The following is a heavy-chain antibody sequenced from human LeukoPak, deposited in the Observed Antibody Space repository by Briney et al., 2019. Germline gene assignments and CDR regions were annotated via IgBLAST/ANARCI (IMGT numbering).Heavy chain of an antibody. CDR2: INPNSGGT. CDR1: GYTFTGNH. CDR3: ARGKAHIAVAGTTFDY. Sequence: ASVKVSCKASGYTFTGNHMHWVRQAPGQGLEWMGWINPNSGGTNYAQKLQGRVTMTTDTSTSTAYMELRSLRSDDTAVYYCARGKAHIAVAGTTFDYWGQGTLVTVSS. D-gene: IGHD6-19*01. V-gene: IGHV1-2*02. J-gene: IGHJ4*02.